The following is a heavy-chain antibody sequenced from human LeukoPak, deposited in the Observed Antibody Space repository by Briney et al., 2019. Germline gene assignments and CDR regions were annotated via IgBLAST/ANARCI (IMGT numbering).Heavy chain of an antibody. CDR1: GESFSGYH. D-gene: IGHD2-8*02. V-gene: IGHV4-34*01. CDR3: ARGKGWCLHTGYWYFDL. Sequence: SETLSLTCAVYGESFSGYHWSWIRQPPGKGLEWIGEINHSGSTNYSPSLKSRVTISVDTSKNQFSLKLSSVTAADTAVYYCARGKGWCLHTGYWYFDLWGRGTLVTVSS. CDR2: INHSGST. J-gene: IGHJ2*01.